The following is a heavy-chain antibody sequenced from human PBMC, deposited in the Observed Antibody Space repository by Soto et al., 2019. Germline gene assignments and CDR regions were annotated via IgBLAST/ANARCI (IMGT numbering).Heavy chain of an antibody. CDR1: SASFSKYY. CDR3: ASVTFGGVVLAH. Sequence: SETLSLTCTVSSASFSKYYWSWIRQPPGKGLEWIGYIYFNGNTNYNPSLKRRVTISIDTSKKQISLNLTSVTDADTAVYYCASVTFGGVVLAHWGQGTQVTVS. V-gene: IGHV4-59*01. CDR2: IYFNGNT. D-gene: IGHD3-16*01. J-gene: IGHJ4*02.